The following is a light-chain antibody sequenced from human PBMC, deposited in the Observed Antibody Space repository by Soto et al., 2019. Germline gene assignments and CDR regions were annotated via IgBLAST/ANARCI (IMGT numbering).Light chain of an antibody. V-gene: IGKV1-27*01. CDR1: QGISNY. CDR3: QEYNNAPRT. CDR2: AAS. J-gene: IGKJ1*01. Sequence: DIQMTQSPSSLSASVGDTVTITCRASQGISNYLAWYQQKPGQVPNLLIYAASTLQSGVPSRFSGSGSGTDFTLTISGLLPEDVATYYCQEYNNAPRTFGQGTKVEI.